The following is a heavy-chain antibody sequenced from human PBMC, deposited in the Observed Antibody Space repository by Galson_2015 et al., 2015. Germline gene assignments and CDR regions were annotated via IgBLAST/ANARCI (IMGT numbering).Heavy chain of an antibody. V-gene: IGHV1-69*01. CDR3: ARVPDYYYGMDV. D-gene: IGHD1-14*01. Sequence: CKASGGTFSSYAISWVRQAPGQGLEWMGGIIPIFGTANYAQKFQGRVTITADESTSTAYMELSSLRSEDTAVYYCARVPDYYYGMDVWGQGTTVTVSS. CDR2: IIPIFGTA. J-gene: IGHJ6*02. CDR1: GGTFSSYA.